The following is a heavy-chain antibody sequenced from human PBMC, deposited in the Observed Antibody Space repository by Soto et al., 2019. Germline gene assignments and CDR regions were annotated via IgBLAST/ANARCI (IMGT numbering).Heavy chain of an antibody. J-gene: IGHJ3*02. D-gene: IGHD2-21*01. Sequence: GGSLRLSCAASGFTFSSYAMSWVRQAPGKGLEWVSAISGSGGSTYYADSVKGRFTISKDNSKNTLYLQMNSLRAEDTAVYYCAKASTYCGGYPLCAFDIWGQGTMATVSS. CDR2: ISGSGGST. V-gene: IGHV3-23*01. CDR1: GFTFSSYA. CDR3: AKASTYCGGYPLCAFDI.